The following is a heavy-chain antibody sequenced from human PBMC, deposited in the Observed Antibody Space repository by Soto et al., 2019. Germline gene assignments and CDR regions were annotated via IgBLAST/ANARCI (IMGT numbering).Heavy chain of an antibody. V-gene: IGHV4-31*03. CDR3: ARDRSSPDVYGSDALYNWFDP. CDR2: IYYSGST. D-gene: IGHD3-10*01. J-gene: IGHJ5*02. Sequence: SETLSLTCTVSGGSISSGGYYWSRIRQHPGKGLEWIGYIYYSGSTYYNPSLKSRVTISVDTSKNQFSLKLSSVTAADTAVYYCARDRSSPDVYGSDALYNWFDPWGQGTLVTVSS. CDR1: GGSISSGGYY.